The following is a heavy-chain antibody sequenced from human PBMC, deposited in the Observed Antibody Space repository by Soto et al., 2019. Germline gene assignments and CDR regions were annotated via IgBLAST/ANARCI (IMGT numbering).Heavy chain of an antibody. CDR3: ARDRVESGYPEYFQH. CDR1: GFTVSSNY. D-gene: IGHD3-22*01. J-gene: IGHJ1*01. Sequence: EVQLVESGGGLIQPGGSLRLSCAASGFTVSSNYMSWVRQAPGKGLEWVSVIYSGGSTYYADSVKGRFTISRDNSNNTLYLQMNSLRAEDTAVYYSARDRVESGYPEYFQHWGQGTLVTFSS. V-gene: IGHV3-53*01. CDR2: IYSGGST.